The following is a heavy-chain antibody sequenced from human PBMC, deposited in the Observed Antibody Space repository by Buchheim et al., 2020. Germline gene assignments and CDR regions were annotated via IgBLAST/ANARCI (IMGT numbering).Heavy chain of an antibody. J-gene: IGHJ5*02. CDR2: IYHSGST. V-gene: IGHV4-4*02. Sequence: QVQLQESGPGLVKPSGTLSLTCAVSGGSISSSNWWSWVRQPPGKGLEWLGEIYHSGSTNYHPSLKSRVPISVDKSKNQFSLKLSSVTAADTAVYYCARDYYDSSGYKKYNWFDPWGQGTL. CDR3: ARDYYDSSGYKKYNWFDP. D-gene: IGHD3-22*01. CDR1: GGSISSSNW.